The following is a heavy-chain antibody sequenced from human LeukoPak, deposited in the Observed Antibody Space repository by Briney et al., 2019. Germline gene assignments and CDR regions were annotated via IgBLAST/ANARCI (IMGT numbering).Heavy chain of an antibody. CDR3: AGYCGGGTCNAAGY. CDR2: ISSSGSTI. J-gene: IGHJ4*02. V-gene: IGHV3-11*01. Sequence: GGSLRLSCAASGFTFSDYYMSWIRQAPGKGLEWVSYISSSGSTIYYADSVRGRFTTSRDNARNSLYLQMNSLRAEDTAVYYCAGYCGGGTCNAAGYWGQGTLVTVSS. D-gene: IGHD2-15*01. CDR1: GFTFSDYY.